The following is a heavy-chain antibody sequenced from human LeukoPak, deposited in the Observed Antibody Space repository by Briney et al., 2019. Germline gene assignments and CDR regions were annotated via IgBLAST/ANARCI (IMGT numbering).Heavy chain of an antibody. CDR1: GYTFTSYD. Sequence: ASVKVSCKASGYTFTSYDINWVRQATGQGLEWMGWMNPNSGNTGYAQKFQGRVTITRNTSISTAYMELSSLRSEDTAVYYCARGPAFDLGYCSSTSCSPVYYYYMDVWGKGTTVTVSS. CDR2: MNPNSGNT. J-gene: IGHJ6*03. D-gene: IGHD2-2*01. V-gene: IGHV1-8*03. CDR3: ARGPAFDLGYCSSTSCSPVYYYYMDV.